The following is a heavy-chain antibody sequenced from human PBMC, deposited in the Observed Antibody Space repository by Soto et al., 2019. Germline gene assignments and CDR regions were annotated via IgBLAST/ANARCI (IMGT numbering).Heavy chain of an antibody. CDR2: ISGSGGRT. Sequence: GGSLRLSCAASGFPFINFAMNWVRQSSGKGLEWVSSISGSGGRTWYADSVRGRFTISRDNSKNTLYLQVNSLRAEDTAVYYCAKFGGSGTYFHFDNWGQGALVTVSS. D-gene: IGHD3-10*01. CDR3: AKFGGSGTYFHFDN. V-gene: IGHV3-23*01. J-gene: IGHJ4*02. CDR1: GFPFINFA.